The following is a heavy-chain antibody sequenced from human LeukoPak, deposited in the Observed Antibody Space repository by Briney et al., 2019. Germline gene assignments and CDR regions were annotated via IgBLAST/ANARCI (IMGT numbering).Heavy chain of an antibody. V-gene: IGHV4-34*01. CDR1: GGSFSGYY. D-gene: IGHD3-16*01. CDR2: INHSGST. J-gene: IGHJ5*02. CDR3: ARVHRRTFGGVRAPRMGNWFDP. Sequence: SETLSLTCAVYGGSFSGYYWSWIRQPPGKGLEWIGEINHSGSTNYNPSLKSRVTISVDTSKNQFSLKLSSVTAADTAVYYCARVHRRTFGGVRAPRMGNWFDPWGQGTLVTVSS.